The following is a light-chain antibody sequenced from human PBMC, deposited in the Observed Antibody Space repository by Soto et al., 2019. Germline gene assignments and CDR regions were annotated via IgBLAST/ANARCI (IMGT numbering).Light chain of an antibody. V-gene: IGKV3-15*01. CDR3: QQYNNWPSWT. CDR1: QSVSSN. CDR2: GAS. J-gene: IGKJ1*01. Sequence: ETVMTQSPATLSVSPGERATLSCRASQSVSSNLAWYQQKPGQAPRLLIYGASTRATGIPARFSGSGSGTEFTLTISSLQSEDFAVYYCQQYNNWPSWTFGQGTKVDIK.